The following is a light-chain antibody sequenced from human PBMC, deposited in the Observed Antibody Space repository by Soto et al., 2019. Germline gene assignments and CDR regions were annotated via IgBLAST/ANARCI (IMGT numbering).Light chain of an antibody. CDR2: DVS. CDR3: SSYTRSATEV. CDR1: SSDVGGYNY. Sequence: QSVLTQPASVSGSPGQSIAISCTGTSSDVGGYNYVSWYQQHPGKAPKLMIYDVSSRPSGVSNRFSGPKSGNTASLTISGLQAGYEADYYCSSYTRSATEVFGTGTRVTVL. J-gene: IGLJ1*01. V-gene: IGLV2-14*03.